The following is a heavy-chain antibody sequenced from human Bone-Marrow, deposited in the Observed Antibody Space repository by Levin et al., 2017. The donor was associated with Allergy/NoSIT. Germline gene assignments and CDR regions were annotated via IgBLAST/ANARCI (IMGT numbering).Heavy chain of an antibody. D-gene: IGHD4-17*01. CDR3: ASMTTVTKTYYFDF. V-gene: IGHV4-38-2*02. CDR2: IYSTRST. CDR1: GYSINSGYS. J-gene: IGHJ4*02. Sequence: SQTLSLTCTVSGYSINSGYSWGWVRQPPGKGLEWLGSIYSTRSTYYSPSLRSRVTISIRTSKNQFSLKLTSVTAADTAVYYCASMTTVTKTYYFDFWGRGTPVTVSS.